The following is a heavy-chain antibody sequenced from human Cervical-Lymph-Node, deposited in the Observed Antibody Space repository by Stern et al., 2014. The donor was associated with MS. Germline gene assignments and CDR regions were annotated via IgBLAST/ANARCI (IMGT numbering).Heavy chain of an antibody. CDR3: ATLPIPIYYNGMDV. CDR2: ITSSGKNI. V-gene: IGHV3-21*06. CDR1: GFNFSPYI. J-gene: IGHJ6*02. Sequence: VQLVESGGGLVTPGGSLRLSCVASGFNFSPYIMNWVRQAPGKGLEWVSSITSSGKNIHYADSVKRRFTVSRDNGKNSLYLEMSSLRVEDTAVYFCATLPIPIYYNGMDVWGQGTSVTVSS.